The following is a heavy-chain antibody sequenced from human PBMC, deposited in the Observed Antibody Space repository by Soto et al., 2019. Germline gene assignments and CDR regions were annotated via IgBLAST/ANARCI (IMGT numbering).Heavy chain of an antibody. J-gene: IGHJ4*02. V-gene: IGHV3-23*01. CDR2: IVAGGITT. D-gene: IGHD5-18*01. CDR3: ARGRGYSYGGALDY. CDR1: GFTFSGYA. Sequence: QLLESGGGLLQPGGSLRLSCAASGFTFSGYAMNWVRQAPGKGLEWVSGIVAGGITTFSADSVKGRFSISRDNSKNSLYLQMNSLRAEDTAVYYCARGRGYSYGGALDYWGQGTLVTVSS.